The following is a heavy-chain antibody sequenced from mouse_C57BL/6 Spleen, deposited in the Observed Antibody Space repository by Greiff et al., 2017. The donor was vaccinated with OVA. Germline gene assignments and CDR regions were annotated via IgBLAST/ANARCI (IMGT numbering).Heavy chain of an antibody. Sequence: QVQLQQPGAELVMPGASVKLSCKASGYTFTSYWMHWVKQRPGQGLEWIGEIDPSDSYTNYNQKFKGKSTLTVDKSSSTAYMQLSSLTSEDSAVYYCAREEAYWGQGTLVTVSA. CDR2: IDPSDSYT. CDR1: GYTFTSYW. CDR3: AREEAY. J-gene: IGHJ3*01. V-gene: IGHV1-69*01.